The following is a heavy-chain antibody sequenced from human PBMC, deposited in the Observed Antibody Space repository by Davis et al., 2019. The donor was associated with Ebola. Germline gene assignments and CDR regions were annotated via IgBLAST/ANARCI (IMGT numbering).Heavy chain of an antibody. Sequence: GESLKLSCVSSGFTFSSYEMNWVRQAPGKGLEWVSYITSSGNTMYYADPVKGRLTITRDNARNSLYLQMNSLRAEDTAVYYCARDLLGRHRKPDYWGQGSLVTVSS. CDR2: ITSSGNTM. J-gene: IGHJ4*02. CDR1: GFTFSSYE. V-gene: IGHV3-48*03. CDR3: ARDLLGRHRKPDY. D-gene: IGHD3-10*01.